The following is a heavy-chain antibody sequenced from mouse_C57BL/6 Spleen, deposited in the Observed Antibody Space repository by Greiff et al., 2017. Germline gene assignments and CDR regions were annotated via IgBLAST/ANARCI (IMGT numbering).Heavy chain of an antibody. V-gene: IGHV7-3*01. CDR3: TSLYYGNYFDY. Sequence: EVQGVESGGGLVQPGGSLILSCAASGFTFTDYYMSWVRQPPGKALEWLGVIRNKANGYTTEYSASVKGRFTISRDNSQSILYLQMNALRAEDNATYYCTSLYYGNYFDYWGQGTTLTVSS. D-gene: IGHD2-1*01. CDR1: GFTFTDYY. CDR2: IRNKANGYTT. J-gene: IGHJ2*01.